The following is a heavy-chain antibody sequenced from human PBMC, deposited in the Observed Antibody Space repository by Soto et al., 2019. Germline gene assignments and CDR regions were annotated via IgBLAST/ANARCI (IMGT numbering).Heavy chain of an antibody. Sequence: LETLSLTCTVSGGSISSYYLSWIRQPPGKGLEWIGYIYYSGSTNYNPSLKSRVTISVDTSKNQFSLKLSSVTAADTAVYYCARTDGYFDWSWGQGTLVTVSS. V-gene: IGHV4-59*08. CDR3: ARTDGYFDWS. CDR1: GGSISSYY. J-gene: IGHJ5*02. D-gene: IGHD3-9*01. CDR2: IYYSGST.